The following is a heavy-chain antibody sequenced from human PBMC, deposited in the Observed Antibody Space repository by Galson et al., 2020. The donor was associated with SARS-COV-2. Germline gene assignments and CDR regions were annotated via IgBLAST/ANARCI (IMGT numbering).Heavy chain of an antibody. CDR2: IYPGDSDT. CDR1: GYSFTSYW. CDR3: ARQYRYDILTGYSDYYYGMDV. V-gene: IGHV5-51*01. J-gene: IGHJ6*02. Sequence: GESLKISCKGSGYSFTSYWIGWVRQMPGKGLEWMGIIYPGDSDTRYSPSFKGQVTISADKSISTAYLQWSSLKASDTAMYYCARQYRYDILTGYSDYYYGMDVWGQGTTVTVSS. D-gene: IGHD3-9*01.